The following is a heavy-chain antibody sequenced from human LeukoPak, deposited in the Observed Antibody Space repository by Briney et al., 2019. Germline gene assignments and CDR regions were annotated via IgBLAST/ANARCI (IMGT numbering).Heavy chain of an antibody. CDR2: INPNTGGT. Sequence: ASVKVSCTASGYTFTGHYIHWVRHAPGQGLEWMEFINPNTGGTSYAQKFQARVTMTRDTSISTAYLELSGLRSDDTAVYYCARRYDFWSGYPTACDYWGQGTLVTVSS. V-gene: IGHV1-2*02. CDR3: ARRYDFWSGYPTACDY. D-gene: IGHD3-3*01. CDR1: GYTFTGHY. J-gene: IGHJ4*02.